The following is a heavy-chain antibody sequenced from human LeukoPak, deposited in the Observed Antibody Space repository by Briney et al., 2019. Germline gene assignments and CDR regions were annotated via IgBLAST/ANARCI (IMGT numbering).Heavy chain of an antibody. J-gene: IGHJ2*01. CDR2: IYTSGST. V-gene: IGHV4-61*02. D-gene: IGHD6-19*01. CDR3: ARDSGWYAWYFDL. Sequence: PSQTLSLTCTVSGGSISSGSYYWSWIRQPAGKGLEWIGRIYTSGSTNYNPSLKSRVTISVDTSKNQFSLKLSSVTAADTAVYYCARDSGWYAWYFDLWAVAPWSLSPQ. CDR1: GGSISSGSYY.